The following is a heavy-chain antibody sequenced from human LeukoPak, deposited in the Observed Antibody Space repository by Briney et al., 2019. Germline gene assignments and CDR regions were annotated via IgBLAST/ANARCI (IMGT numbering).Heavy chain of an antibody. CDR1: GGSFSGYY. Sequence: PSETLSLTCAVYGGSFSGYYWSWIRQPPGKGLEWIGEINHSGSTNYNPSLKSRVTISVDTSKNQFSLKLSSVTAADTAVYYCARDLYSSSWYVRLDYYGMDVWGQGTTVTVSS. CDR3: ARDLYSSSWYVRLDYYGMDV. V-gene: IGHV4-34*01. CDR2: INHSGST. J-gene: IGHJ6*02. D-gene: IGHD6-13*01.